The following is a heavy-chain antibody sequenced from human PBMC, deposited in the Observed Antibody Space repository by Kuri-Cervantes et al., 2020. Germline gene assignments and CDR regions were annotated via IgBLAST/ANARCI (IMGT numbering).Heavy chain of an antibody. CDR3: ARDYGIVVVKSFDY. CDR1: GYTFTGYY. CDR2: INPNSGGT. J-gene: IGHJ4*02. D-gene: IGHD3-22*01. Sequence: ASVKVSCKASGYTFTGYYMHWVRQAPGQGLEWMGWINPNSGGTNYAPKFQGWVTITRDTSISTAYMELSRLRSDDTAVYYCARDYGIVVVKSFDYWGQGTLVTVSS. V-gene: IGHV1-2*04.